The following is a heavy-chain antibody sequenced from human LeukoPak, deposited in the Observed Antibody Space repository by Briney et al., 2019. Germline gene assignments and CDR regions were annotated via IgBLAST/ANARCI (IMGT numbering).Heavy chain of an antibody. CDR3: ASAYGSGNYYHVDY. V-gene: IGHV1-46*01. J-gene: IGHJ4*02. Sequence: ASVTVSCKASGYTFTSYYMHWVRQAPGQGLEWMGIINPSDGSTSYAQKFQGRVTMTRDTSTSTVYMELSSLRSEDTAVYYCASAYGSGNYYHVDYWGQGTLVTVSS. CDR1: GYTFTSYY. D-gene: IGHD3-10*01. CDR2: INPSDGST.